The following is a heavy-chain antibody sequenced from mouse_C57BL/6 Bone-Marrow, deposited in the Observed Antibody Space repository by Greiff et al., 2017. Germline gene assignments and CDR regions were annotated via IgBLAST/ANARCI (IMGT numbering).Heavy chain of an antibody. CDR3: VRGAY. V-gene: IGHV10-3*01. J-gene: IGHJ3*01. Sequence: VQPKGSLKLSCAASGFTFNTYAMHWVRQAPGKGLEWVARISSKSSNYATYYADSVKDRFTISRDDSQSMLYLQMDNLKTEDTAMYYCVRGAYWGQGTLVTVSA. CDR1: GFTFNTYA. CDR2: ISSKSSNYAT.